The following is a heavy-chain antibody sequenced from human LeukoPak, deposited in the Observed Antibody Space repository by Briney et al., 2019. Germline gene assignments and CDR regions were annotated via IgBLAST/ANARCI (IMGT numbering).Heavy chain of an antibody. CDR2: IYTSGST. CDR3: AREMATDRFDY. Sequence: PSETLSLTCTVSGGSISSGSYYWSWIRQPAGKGLEWIGRIYTSGSTNYNPSLKSRVTISVDTPKNQFSLKLSSVTAADTAVYYCAREMATDRFDYWGQGTLVTVSS. CDR1: GGSISSGSYY. D-gene: IGHD5-24*01. J-gene: IGHJ4*02. V-gene: IGHV4-61*02.